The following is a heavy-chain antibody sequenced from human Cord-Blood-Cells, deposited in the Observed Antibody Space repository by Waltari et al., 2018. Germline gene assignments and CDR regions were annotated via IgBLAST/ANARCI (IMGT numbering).Heavy chain of an antibody. CDR1: SSYY. CDR3: ARPRYSSSWYVDY. D-gene: IGHD6-13*01. Sequence: SSYYWGWIRQPPGKGLEWIGSIYYSGSTYYNPSLKSRVTISVDTSKNQFSLKLSSVTAADTAVYYCARPRYSSSWYVDYWGQGTLVTVSS. V-gene: IGHV4-39*01. J-gene: IGHJ4*02. CDR2: IYYSGST.